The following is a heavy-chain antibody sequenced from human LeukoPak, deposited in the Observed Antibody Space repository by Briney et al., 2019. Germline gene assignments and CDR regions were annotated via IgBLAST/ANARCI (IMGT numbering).Heavy chain of an antibody. CDR1: GYTFTSYG. V-gene: IGHV1-18*01. CDR2: ISAYNGNT. CDR3: ARDLGDIVSSITHAFDI. Sequence: ASVKVSCKASGYTFTSYGISWVRQAPGQGLEWMGWISAYNGNTNYAQKLQGRVTMTTDTSTSTAYMELRSLRSEDTAVYYCARDLGDIVSSITHAFDIWGQRTMVTVSS. J-gene: IGHJ3*02. D-gene: IGHD5/OR15-5a*01.